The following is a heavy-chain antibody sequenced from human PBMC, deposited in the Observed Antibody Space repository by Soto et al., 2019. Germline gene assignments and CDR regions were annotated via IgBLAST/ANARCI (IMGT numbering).Heavy chain of an antibody. D-gene: IGHD1-20*01. CDR3: AHRPYNLNFDY. Sequence: QITLKESGPTLVKPTQTLTLTCTFSGFSLSTSGVGVGWIRQPPGKALEWLALIYWDDDKRYSPSLKSRLTXTXGTSKNQVVLTMTNMDPVDTATYYCAHRPYNLNFDYWGQGTLVTVSS. J-gene: IGHJ4*02. CDR2: IYWDDDK. V-gene: IGHV2-5*02. CDR1: GFSLSTSGVG.